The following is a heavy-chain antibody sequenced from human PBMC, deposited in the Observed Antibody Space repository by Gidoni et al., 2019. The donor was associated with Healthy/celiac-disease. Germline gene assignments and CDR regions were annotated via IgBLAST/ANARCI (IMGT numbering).Heavy chain of an antibody. CDR3: ARGGGPRWFDP. CDR1: GGSFSGYY. Sequence: QVQLQQWGAGLLKPSETLSLTCAVSGGSFSGYYWSWFRQPPGKGLEWIGEINHSGSTNYNPSLKSRVTISVDTSKNQFSLKVSSVTAADTAVYYCARGGGPRWFDPWGQGTLVTVSS. CDR2: INHSGST. J-gene: IGHJ5*02. V-gene: IGHV4-34*01.